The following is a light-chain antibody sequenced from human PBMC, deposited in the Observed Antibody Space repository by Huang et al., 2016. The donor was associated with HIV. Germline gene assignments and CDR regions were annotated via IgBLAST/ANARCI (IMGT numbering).Light chain of an antibody. CDR1: QSVNNK. CDR3: QQYNNWPPWT. CDR2: DAS. Sequence: EVVMTQSPVTLSVSPGERATLSCRASQSVNNKLAWFQQKPGQAPRFLIQDASIRATGIPDRFSGRGSGTEFTLTISSLQSEDFAVYYCQQYNNWPPWTFGQGTKVEIK. V-gene: IGKV3-15*01. J-gene: IGKJ1*01.